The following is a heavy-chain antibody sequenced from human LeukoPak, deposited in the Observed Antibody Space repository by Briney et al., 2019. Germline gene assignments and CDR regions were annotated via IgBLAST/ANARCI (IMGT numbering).Heavy chain of an antibody. J-gene: IGHJ4*02. V-gene: IGHV4-59*08. CDR1: GGSISSYY. CDR3: ARVAPYYDLDY. CDR2: IHDSGST. D-gene: IGHD3-22*01. Sequence: PSETPSLTCTVSGGSISSYYWSWIRQPPGKGLEWIGNIHDSGSTNYKTSLKSRVTISIDTSKNQFSLKLNSVTAADTAVYYCARVAPYYDLDYWGQGTLVTVSS.